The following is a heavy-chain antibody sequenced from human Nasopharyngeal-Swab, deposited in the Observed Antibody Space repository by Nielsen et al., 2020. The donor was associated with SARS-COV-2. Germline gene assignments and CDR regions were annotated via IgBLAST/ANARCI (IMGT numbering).Heavy chain of an antibody. Sequence: SETLSLTCSVSGGSISSSSYYWGWIRQPPGKGLEWIGSIYYSGSTYYNPSLKSRVTISVHTSKNQFSLKLSSVTAADTAVYYCARSPSSSWSTYYYGMDVWGQGTTATVSS. J-gene: IGHJ6*02. CDR1: GGSISSSSYY. D-gene: IGHD6-13*01. CDR2: IYYSGST. V-gene: IGHV4-39*01. CDR3: ARSPSSSWSTYYYGMDV.